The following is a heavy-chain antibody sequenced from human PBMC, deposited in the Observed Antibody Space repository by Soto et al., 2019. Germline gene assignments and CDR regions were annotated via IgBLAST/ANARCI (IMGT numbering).Heavy chain of an antibody. D-gene: IGHD6-13*01. CDR3: ARARKQQLMPYYFDY. CDR1: GFTFSSYA. Sequence: GGSLRLSCAASGFTFSSYAMHWVRQAPGKGLEWVAVISYDGSNKYYADSVKGRFTISRDNSKNTLYLQMNSLRAEDTAVYYCARARKQQLMPYYFDYWGQGTLVTVSS. V-gene: IGHV3-30-3*01. CDR2: ISYDGSNK. J-gene: IGHJ4*02.